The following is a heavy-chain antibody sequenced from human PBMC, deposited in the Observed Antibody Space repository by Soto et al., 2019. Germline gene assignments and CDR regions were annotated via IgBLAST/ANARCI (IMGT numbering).Heavy chain of an antibody. J-gene: IGHJ4*02. D-gene: IGHD3-3*01. V-gene: IGHV3-66*04. CDR2: IYSGGST. CDR3: ARLWSGYPTAAPHGY. Sequence: GGSLRLFCAASGFTVSSNYMSWVRQAPGKGLEWVSVIYSGGSTYYADSVKGRFTISRDNSKNTLYLQMNSLRAEDTAVYYCARLWSGYPTAAPHGYWGQGTLVTVSS. CDR1: GFTVSSNY.